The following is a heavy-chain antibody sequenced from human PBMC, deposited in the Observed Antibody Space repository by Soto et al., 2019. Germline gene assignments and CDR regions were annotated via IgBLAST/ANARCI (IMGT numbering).Heavy chain of an antibody. CDR3: ARAYFGVVPRYYYYGMDV. CDR2: INHSGST. D-gene: IGHD3-3*01. J-gene: IGHJ6*02. CDR1: GGSFSGYY. Sequence: KPSETLSLTCAVYGGSFSGYYWSWIRQPPGKGLEWIGEINHSGSTNYNPSLKSRVTISVDTSKNQFSLKLSSVTAADTAVYYCARAYFGVVPRYYYYGMDVWGQGTTVTVSS. V-gene: IGHV4-34*01.